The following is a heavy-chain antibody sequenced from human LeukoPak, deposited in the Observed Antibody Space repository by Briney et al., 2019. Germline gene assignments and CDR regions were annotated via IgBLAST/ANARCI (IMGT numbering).Heavy chain of an antibody. Sequence: GGSLRLSCTASEFTVSRNYMLWVRQAPGKGLEWVSLIFSNGDTHYADSVKGQFTISRDTSKNTVPLQMNSLRVEDTAMYYCTRDQMNYWGQGTLVTVSS. CDR3: TRDQMNY. CDR1: EFTVSRNY. J-gene: IGHJ4*02. V-gene: IGHV3-53*01. CDR2: IFSNGDT. D-gene: IGHD5-24*01.